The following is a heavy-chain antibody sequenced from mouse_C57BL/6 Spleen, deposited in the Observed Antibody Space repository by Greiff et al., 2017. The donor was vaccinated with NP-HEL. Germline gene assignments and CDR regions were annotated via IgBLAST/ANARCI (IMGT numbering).Heavy chain of an antibody. J-gene: IGHJ4*01. V-gene: IGHV1-80*01. Sequence: VQLQQSGAELVKPGASVKISCKASGYAFSSYWMNWVKQRPGKGLEWIGQIYPGDGDTNYNGKFKGKATLTADKSSSTAYMQLSSLTSEDSAVFFCERRRASTTVVGDAMDYWGQGTSVTVSS. CDR1: GYAFSSYW. CDR3: ERRRASTTVVGDAMDY. CDR2: IYPGDGDT. D-gene: IGHD1-1*01.